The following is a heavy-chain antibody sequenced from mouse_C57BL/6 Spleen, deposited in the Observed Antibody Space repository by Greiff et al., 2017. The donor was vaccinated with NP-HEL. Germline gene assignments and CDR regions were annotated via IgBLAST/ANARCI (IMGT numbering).Heavy chain of an antibody. CDR1: GFTFSSYG. CDR2: ISSGGSYT. Sequence: EVNLVESGGDLVKPGGSLKLSCAASGFTFSSYGMSWVRQTPDKRLEWVATISSGGSYTYYPDSVKGRFTISRDNAKNTLYLQMSSLKSEDTAMYYCARGITTVVATDYFDYWGQGTTLTVSS. D-gene: IGHD1-1*01. V-gene: IGHV5-6*01. J-gene: IGHJ2*01. CDR3: ARGITTVVATDYFDY.